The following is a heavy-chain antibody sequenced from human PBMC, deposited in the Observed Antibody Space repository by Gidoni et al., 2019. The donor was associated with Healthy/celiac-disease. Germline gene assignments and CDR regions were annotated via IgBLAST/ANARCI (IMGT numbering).Heavy chain of an antibody. D-gene: IGHD6-19*01. CDR3: ARGGTGSGWYVGY. Sequence: QLQQWGAGLLKPSEPLSLTCAVYGGSFRGYYWSWLRQPPGKGLEWIGESNHSGSTNYNPYLKSRVTISVDTSKNQFSLKLSSVTAADTAVYYCARGGTGSGWYVGYWGQGTLVTVSS. CDR2: SNHSGST. CDR1: GGSFRGYY. J-gene: IGHJ4*02. V-gene: IGHV4-34*01.